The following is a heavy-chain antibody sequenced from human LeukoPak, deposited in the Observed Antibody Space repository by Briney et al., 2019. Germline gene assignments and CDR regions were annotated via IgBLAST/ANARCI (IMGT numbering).Heavy chain of an antibody. CDR1: GGSFSGYY. V-gene: IGHV4-34*01. CDR3: ARRRPRVGAYDY. J-gene: IGHJ4*02. CDR2: INHSGST. Sequence: SETLSLTCAVYGGSFSGYYWSWIRQPPGKGLEWIGEINHSGSTNYNPSLKSRVTISVDTSKNQFSLKLSSVTAADTAVYYCARRRPRVGAYDYWGQGTLVTVSS. D-gene: IGHD1-26*01.